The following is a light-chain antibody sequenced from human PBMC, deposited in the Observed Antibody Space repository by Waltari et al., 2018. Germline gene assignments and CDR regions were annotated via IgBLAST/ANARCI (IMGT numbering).Light chain of an antibody. CDR2: GAS. V-gene: IGKV3-15*01. CDR3: QQYNNWPLT. CDR1: QSVRSN. J-gene: IGKJ4*01. Sequence: EIVMTQSPATLSGSPGERATLSCRASQSVRSNLAWYQQKPGQAPRLLIYGASSRATGIPARISGSGSGTEFTLTISSLQSEDFAVYYCQQYNNWPLTFGGGTKVEIK.